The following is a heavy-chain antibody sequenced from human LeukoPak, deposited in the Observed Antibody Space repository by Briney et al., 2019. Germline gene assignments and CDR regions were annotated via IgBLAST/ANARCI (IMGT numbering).Heavy chain of an antibody. Sequence: GGSLRLSCAASGFTFSRYWMSWVRQAPGKGLKWVANIKQDGSEKYYVDSVKGRFTISRDNAKNSLYLQMNSLRAEDTAVYYCARDLDSSGIDYWGQGTLVTVSS. CDR2: IKQDGSEK. CDR3: ARDLDSSGIDY. CDR1: GFTFSRYW. V-gene: IGHV3-7*01. D-gene: IGHD3-22*01. J-gene: IGHJ4*02.